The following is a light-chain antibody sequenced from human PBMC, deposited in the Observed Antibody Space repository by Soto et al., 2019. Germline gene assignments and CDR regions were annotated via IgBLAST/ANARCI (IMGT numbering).Light chain of an antibody. Sequence: IQMTQSPSTLSAFGGDRVTLTGRASQSISSWLAWYQQKPGKAPKLLIYDASSLESGVPSRFSGSGSGTEFTLTISSLQPDDFATYYCQQYNSYSPTFGQGTKVDIK. V-gene: IGKV1-5*01. CDR1: QSISSW. CDR3: QQYNSYSPT. CDR2: DAS. J-gene: IGKJ1*01.